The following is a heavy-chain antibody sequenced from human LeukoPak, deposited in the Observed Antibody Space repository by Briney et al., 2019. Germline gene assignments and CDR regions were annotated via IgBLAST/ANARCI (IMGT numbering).Heavy chain of an antibody. CDR2: ISTSGLST. Sequence: GGSLRLSCAASGFTFSGHYMNWVRQAPGKGLEWVSYISTSGLSTYYADSVKGRFTISRDNAKNSLYLQTNGLRAEDTAVYYCARDPTPTQLWFRGTFDYWGQGALVTVSS. V-gene: IGHV3-48*01. J-gene: IGHJ4*02. D-gene: IGHD5-18*01. CDR1: GFTFSGHY. CDR3: ARDPTPTQLWFRGTFDY.